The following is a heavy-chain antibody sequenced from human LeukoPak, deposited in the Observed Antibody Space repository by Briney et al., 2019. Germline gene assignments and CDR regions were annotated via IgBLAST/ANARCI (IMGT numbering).Heavy chain of an antibody. CDR2: ISSSSSYT. CDR1: GFTLSDYY. D-gene: IGHD3-22*01. Sequence: GGSLRLSCAASGFTLSDYYMSWIRQAPGTGLEWVSYISSSSSYTNYADSVKGRFTISRDNAKNSLYLQMNSLRAEDTAVYYCVIDSSGYYYKPPNFDYWGQGTLVTVSS. CDR3: VIDSSGYYYKPPNFDY. J-gene: IGHJ4*02. V-gene: IGHV3-11*06.